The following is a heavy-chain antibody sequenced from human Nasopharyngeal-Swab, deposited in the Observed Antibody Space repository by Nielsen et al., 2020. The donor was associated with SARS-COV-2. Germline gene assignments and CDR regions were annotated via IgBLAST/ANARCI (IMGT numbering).Heavy chain of an antibody. Sequence: GESLQISCAASGFTFSDYYMNWIRQAPGKGLEWVSYISSSGSTIYYADSVKGRFTISRDNAKNSLYLQMNSLRAEDTAVYHCARGRGYCSSTSCPPVAFDIWGQGTKVTVSP. CDR1: GFTFSDYY. D-gene: IGHD2-2*01. CDR3: ARGRGYCSSTSCPPVAFDI. J-gene: IGHJ3*02. CDR2: ISSSGSTI. V-gene: IGHV3-11*01.